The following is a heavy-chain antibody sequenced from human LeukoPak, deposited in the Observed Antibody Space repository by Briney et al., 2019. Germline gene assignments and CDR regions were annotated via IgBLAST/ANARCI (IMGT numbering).Heavy chain of an antibody. D-gene: IGHD6-19*01. Sequence: GGSLRLSCAASGFTFSTYAMSWVRQAPGKGLEWVSAISGSADSTYYADSVQGRFTISRDNSKNTLYLQMNSLRAEDTAIYYCAKRNSSGWAPFWYWGQGTLVTVSS. V-gene: IGHV3-23*01. CDR2: ISGSADST. J-gene: IGHJ4*02. CDR1: GFTFSTYA. CDR3: AKRNSSGWAPFWY.